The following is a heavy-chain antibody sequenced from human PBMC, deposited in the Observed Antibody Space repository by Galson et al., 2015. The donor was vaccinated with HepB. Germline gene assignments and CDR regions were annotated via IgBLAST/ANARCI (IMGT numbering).Heavy chain of an antibody. V-gene: IGHV4-31*03. CDR3: ARCNYYSDRSAYYPKIFFDY. CDR1: GVSTSSGAYY. Sequence: TLSLTCTVSGVSTSSGAYYWSWLRHHPEKGLEWIGYIHHGGSTYYNPSLESRATISEDTSEKQFSLKLSAVTAADTAVYYCARCNYYSDRSAYYPKIFFDYWGQGTLVTVSS. CDR2: IHHGGST. J-gene: IGHJ4*02. D-gene: IGHD3-22*01.